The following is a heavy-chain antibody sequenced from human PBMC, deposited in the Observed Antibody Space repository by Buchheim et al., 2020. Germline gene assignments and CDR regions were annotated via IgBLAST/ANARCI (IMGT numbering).Heavy chain of an antibody. CDR1: GFPFGGYE. Sequence: EVFLVESGGHLVQPGGSLRLSCAASGFPFGGYEMNWVRQAPGKGLECIAYISASGGRTYSVDSVRGRFTISRDNATNSLYLQMSSLRVEDTAVYYCATDPHYPSGSYWGRGTL. CDR2: ISASGGRT. D-gene: IGHD3-10*01. CDR3: ATDPHYPSGSY. V-gene: IGHV3-48*03. J-gene: IGHJ1*01.